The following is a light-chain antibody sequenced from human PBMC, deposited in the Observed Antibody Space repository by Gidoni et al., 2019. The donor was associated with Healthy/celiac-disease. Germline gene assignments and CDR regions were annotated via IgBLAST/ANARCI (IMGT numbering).Light chain of an antibody. CDR2: SNN. J-gene: IGLJ3*02. CDR3: AAWDDSLIWV. Sequence: GSSSNSGSNTVNWYQQLPGTAPKLLIYSNNQRPSGVPDRFSGSKSGTSASLAISGLQSEDEADYYCAAWDDSLIWVFGGGTKLTGL. V-gene: IGLV1-44*01. CDR1: SSNSGSNT.